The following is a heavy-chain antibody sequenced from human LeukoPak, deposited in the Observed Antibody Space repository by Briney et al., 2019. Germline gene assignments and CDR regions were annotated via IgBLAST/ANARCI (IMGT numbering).Heavy chain of an antibody. CDR2: MNPNSGNT. CDR1: GYTFTSYG. Sequence: ASVKVSCKASGYTFTSYGINWVRQATGQGLEWMGWMNPNSGNTGYAQKFQGRVTITRNTSISTAYMELSSLRSEDTAVYYCARGGYYYDSSGYYKNENEYWGQGTLVTVSS. D-gene: IGHD3-22*01. CDR3: ARGGYYYDSSGYYKNENEY. V-gene: IGHV1-8*03. J-gene: IGHJ4*02.